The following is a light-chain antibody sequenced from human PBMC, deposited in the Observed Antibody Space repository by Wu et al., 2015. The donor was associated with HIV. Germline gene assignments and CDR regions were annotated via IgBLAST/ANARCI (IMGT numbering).Light chain of an antibody. J-gene: IGKJ1*01. CDR2: AAS. CDR3: QQYNDWPPVT. CDR1: EKIHRN. Sequence: EIVLTQSPGTLSLSPGEGASLSCRASEKIHRNYLAWYQHKPGQAPRLLIHAASTRATGIPARFSGSGSGTEFTLTISSLQSDDFAVYYCQQYNDWPPVTFGQGTKVEIK. V-gene: IGKV3-15*01.